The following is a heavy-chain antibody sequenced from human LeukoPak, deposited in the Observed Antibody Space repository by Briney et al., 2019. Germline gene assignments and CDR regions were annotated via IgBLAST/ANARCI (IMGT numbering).Heavy chain of an antibody. V-gene: IGHV1-69*06. D-gene: IGHD3-22*01. CDR1: GGTSSSYA. CDR3: ATVYSYDSSAYYRLDY. Sequence: GASVKVSCKASGGTSSSYAISWVRQAPGQGLEWMGGIIPIFGTANYAQKFQGRVTMTEDTSTDTAYMELSSLRSEDTAVYYCATVYSYDSSAYYRLDYWGQGTLVTVSS. CDR2: IIPIFGTA. J-gene: IGHJ4*02.